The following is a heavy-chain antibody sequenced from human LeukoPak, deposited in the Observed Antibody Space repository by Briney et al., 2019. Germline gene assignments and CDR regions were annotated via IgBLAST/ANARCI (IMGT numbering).Heavy chain of an antibody. CDR3: AGSLGYCTSNVCYLKY. CDR1: GYTFTSYY. D-gene: IGHD2-8*01. J-gene: IGHJ4*02. V-gene: IGHV1-18*01. Sequence: EASVKVSCKASGYTFTSYYIHWVRQAPGQGLEWMGWISAQHGQTEYAPNSQDRVTMTTDTYTNTAYMELRSLRSDDTAVYYWAGSLGYCTSNVCYLKYWGQGTLVTVSS. CDR2: ISAQHGQT.